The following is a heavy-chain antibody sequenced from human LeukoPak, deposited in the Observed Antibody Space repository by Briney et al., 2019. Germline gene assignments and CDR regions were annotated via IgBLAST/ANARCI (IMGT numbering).Heavy chain of an antibody. CDR2: ISAHNGNT. J-gene: IGHJ6*03. V-gene: IGHV1-18*01. CDR3: ARTTYSSSWYPYYYYYMDV. Sequence: GASVKVSCTASASIFTSYGIIWVRQAPGQGLRWMGWISAHNGNTNYAQKLQGRVTMTTDTSTSTVYMELRSLRSDDTAVYYCARTTYSSSWYPYYYYYMDVWGKGTTVTVSS. CDR1: ASIFTSYG. D-gene: IGHD6-13*01.